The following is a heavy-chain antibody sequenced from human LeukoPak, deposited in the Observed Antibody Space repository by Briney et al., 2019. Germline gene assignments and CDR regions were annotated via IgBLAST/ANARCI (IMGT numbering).Heavy chain of an antibody. Sequence: PRRSLRLSCAASGFTFSSYAMHWVRQAPGKGLEWVAVISYDGSNKYYADSVKGRFTISRDNSKNTLYVQMNSLRAEDMAVYYCAKDPILFGVDAYGMDVWGQGTTVTVSS. V-gene: IGHV3-30-3*01. CDR1: GFTFSSYA. D-gene: IGHD3-3*01. J-gene: IGHJ6*02. CDR2: ISYDGSNK. CDR3: AKDPILFGVDAYGMDV.